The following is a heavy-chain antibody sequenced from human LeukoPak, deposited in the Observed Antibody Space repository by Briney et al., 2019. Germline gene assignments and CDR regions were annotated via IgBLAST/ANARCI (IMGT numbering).Heavy chain of an antibody. D-gene: IGHD3-10*01. CDR2: ISSSSSTI. Sequence: PGGSLRLSCAASGFTFSSYSMNWVRQAPGKGLEWVSYISSSSSTIYYADSVKGRFTISRDNAKNSLYLQMNSLRAEDTAVYYCAKVGFTEDYWGQGTLVTVSS. J-gene: IGHJ4*02. CDR3: AKVGFTEDY. V-gene: IGHV3-48*01. CDR1: GFTFSSYS.